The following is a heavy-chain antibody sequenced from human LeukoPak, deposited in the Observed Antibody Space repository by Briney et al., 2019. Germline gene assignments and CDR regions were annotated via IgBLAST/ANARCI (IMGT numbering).Heavy chain of an antibody. D-gene: IGHD3-10*01. J-gene: IGHJ4*02. CDR1: GFTFSSYA. V-gene: IGHV3-30*04. CDR3: AREGGSGSYHFDY. CDR2: ISYDGSNK. Sequence: GGSLRLSCAASGFTFSSYAMSWVRQAPGRGLEWVAVISYDGSNKYYADSVKGRFTISRDNSKNTLYLQMNGLRAEDTAVYYCAREGGSGSYHFDYWGQGTLVTVSS.